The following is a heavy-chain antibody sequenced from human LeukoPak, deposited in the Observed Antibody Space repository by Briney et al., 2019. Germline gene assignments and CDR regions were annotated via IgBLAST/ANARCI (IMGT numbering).Heavy chain of an antibody. CDR2: ISGSGGST. D-gene: IGHD3-22*01. V-gene: IGHV3-23*01. J-gene: IGHJ4*02. CDR3: AKGEGDYYDSSGYEWFDY. Sequence: GGSLRLSCAASGFTFSSYAMSWVRQAPGKGLEWVSAISGSGGSTYYADSVKGRFTISRDNSKNTPYLQMNSLRAEDTAVYYCAKGEGDYYDSSGYEWFDYWGQGTLVTVSS. CDR1: GFTFSSYA.